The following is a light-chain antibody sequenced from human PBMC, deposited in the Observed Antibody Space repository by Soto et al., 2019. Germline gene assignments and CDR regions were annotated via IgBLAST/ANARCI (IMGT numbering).Light chain of an antibody. J-gene: IGKJ5*01. CDR2: GAS. Sequence: EIVLTQSPGTLSLSPGEIAALSCRASQSVSSSYLAWYQQKPGQAPRLLIYGASSRATGIPDRFSGSGSGTDFTLTISRLEPEDFAVYYCQQYGSSITFGQGTRLENK. CDR3: QQYGSSIT. V-gene: IGKV3-20*01. CDR1: QSVSSSY.